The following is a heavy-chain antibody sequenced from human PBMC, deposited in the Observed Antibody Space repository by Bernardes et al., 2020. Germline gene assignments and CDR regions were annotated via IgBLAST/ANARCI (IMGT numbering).Heavy chain of an antibody. J-gene: IGHJ6*02. CDR1: GFSLSTSGVG. CDR2: IYWNDDK. CDR3: AHSTHDYGGQGWDYYYGMEV. D-gene: IGHD4-17*01. Sequence: SGPTLVKPTQTLTLTCTFSGFSLSTSGVGVGWIRQPPGKALEWLALIYWNDDKRYSPSLKSRLTITKDTSKNQVVLTMTNMDPVDTATYYFAHSTHDYGGQGWDYYYGMEVWGQGTTVTVSS. V-gene: IGHV2-5*01.